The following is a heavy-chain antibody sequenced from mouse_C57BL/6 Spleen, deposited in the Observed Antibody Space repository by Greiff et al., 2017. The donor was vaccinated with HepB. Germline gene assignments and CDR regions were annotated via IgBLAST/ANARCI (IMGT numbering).Heavy chain of an antibody. V-gene: IGHV8-8*01. CDR2: IWWDDDK. D-gene: IGHD2-2*01. CDR3: ARMGGYDVFYAMDY. J-gene: IGHJ4*01. CDR1: GFSLSTFGMG. Sequence: QVQLQQSGPGILQPSQTLSLTCSFSGFSLSTFGMGVGWIRQPSGKGLEWLAHIWWDDDKYYNPALKSRLTISKDTSKNQVFLKIANVDTADTATYYCARMGGYDVFYAMDYWGQGTSVTVSS.